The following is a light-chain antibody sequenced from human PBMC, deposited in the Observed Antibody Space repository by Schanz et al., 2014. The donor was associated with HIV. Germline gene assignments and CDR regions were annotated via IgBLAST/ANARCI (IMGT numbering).Light chain of an antibody. CDR1: SSDVGVYNY. Sequence: QSVLTQPASVSGSPGQSITISCTGTSSDVGVYNYVSWYQHHPGKAPKLMIYDVNNRPSGASNRFSGSKSGNTASLTISGLQAEDEADYYCSSYTTSDSLVFGGGTKLTVL. J-gene: IGLJ3*02. V-gene: IGLV2-14*03. CDR2: DVN. CDR3: SSYTTSDSLV.